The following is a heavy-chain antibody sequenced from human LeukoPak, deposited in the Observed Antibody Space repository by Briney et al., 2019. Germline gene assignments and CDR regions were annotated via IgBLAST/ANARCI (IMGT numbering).Heavy chain of an antibody. CDR1: GYTFTDNF. D-gene: IGHD2-2*01. CDR2: INPNSGGT. Sequence: ASVKVSCKPSGYTFTDNFLHWVRQAPGQGLEWVGWINPNSGGTGYAQKFQGRVTMTRDTSISTAYMELSSLTSDDTAVYYCTRGSGTSWFDYWGQGSLVTVSS. J-gene: IGHJ4*02. V-gene: IGHV1-2*02. CDR3: TRGSGTSWFDY.